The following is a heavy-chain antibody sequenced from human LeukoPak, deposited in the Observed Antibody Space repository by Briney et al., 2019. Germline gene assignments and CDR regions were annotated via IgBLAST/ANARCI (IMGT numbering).Heavy chain of an antibody. CDR1: GFTVSSNY. CDR2: IYSGGST. CDR3: ARHQEVVAVWDYYYGMDV. D-gene: IGHD2-15*01. J-gene: IGHJ6*02. V-gene: IGHV3-66*04. Sequence: PGGSLRLSCAAPGFTVSSNYMSWVRQAPGKGLEWVSVIYSGGSTYYADSVKGRFTISRDNSKNTLYLQMNSLRAEDTAVYYCARHQEVVAVWDYYYGMDVWGQGTTVTVSS.